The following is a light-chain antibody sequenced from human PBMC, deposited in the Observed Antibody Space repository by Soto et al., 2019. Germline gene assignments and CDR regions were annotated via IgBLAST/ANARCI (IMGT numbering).Light chain of an antibody. CDR2: QDN. V-gene: IGLV3-1*01. J-gene: IGLJ2*01. Sequence: SYELAQPPSVSVSPGQTATITCSGAKLGDKYACWYQQKPGQSPVVVIYQDNQRPSGIPERFSGSNSGNTATLTISGTQAMDEADYYCQSWDSSSVLFGGGTKLTVL. CDR3: QSWDSSSVL. CDR1: KLGDKY.